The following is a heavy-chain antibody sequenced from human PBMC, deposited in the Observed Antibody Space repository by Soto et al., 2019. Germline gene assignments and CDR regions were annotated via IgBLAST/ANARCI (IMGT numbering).Heavy chain of an antibody. Sequence: QVQLVQSGAEVKKPGASVKLSCKSSEYTFTDYYIHWVRQAPGQGLEWMGLINPSGGSTSYAQKFQGRVTMTRDTSTSTVYMELSSLRSEDTAVYYCATAAYSTSRFDFCGQGTLVTVSS. CDR1: EYTFTDYY. V-gene: IGHV1-46*01. D-gene: IGHD6-13*01. CDR2: INPSGGST. CDR3: ATAAYSTSRFDF. J-gene: IGHJ5*01.